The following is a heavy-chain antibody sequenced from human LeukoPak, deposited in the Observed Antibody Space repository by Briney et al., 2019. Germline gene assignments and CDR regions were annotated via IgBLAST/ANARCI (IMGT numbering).Heavy chain of an antibody. CDR3: AKTEKRGYCSGGSCYFDY. Sequence: GGSLRLSCAASGFTFSDYYMSWIRQAPGKGLEWVSYISSSGSTIYYADSVKGRFTISRDNAKNSLYLQMNSLRAEDTAVYYCAKTEKRGYCSGGSCYFDYWGQGTLVTVSS. J-gene: IGHJ4*02. CDR2: ISSSGSTI. V-gene: IGHV3-11*01. CDR1: GFTFSDYY. D-gene: IGHD2-15*01.